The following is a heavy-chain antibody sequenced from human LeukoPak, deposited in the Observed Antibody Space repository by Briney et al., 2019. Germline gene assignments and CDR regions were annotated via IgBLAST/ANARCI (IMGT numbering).Heavy chain of an antibody. J-gene: IGHJ4*02. D-gene: IGHD3-3*01. CDR1: GGSFSGYY. Sequence: SQTLSLTCAVYGGSFSGYYWSWIRQPPGKGLEWIGEINHSGSTNYNTSLKSRVTISVDTSKNQFSLKLSSVTAADTAVYYCARRRPHYDFWSGYLNYFDYWGQGTLVTVSS. V-gene: IGHV4-34*01. CDR2: INHSGST. CDR3: ARRRPHYDFWSGYLNYFDY.